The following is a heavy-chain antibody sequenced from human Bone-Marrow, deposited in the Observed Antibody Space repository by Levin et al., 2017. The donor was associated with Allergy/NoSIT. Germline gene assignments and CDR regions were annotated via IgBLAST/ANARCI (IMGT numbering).Heavy chain of an antibody. D-gene: IGHD7-27*01. Sequence: SQTLSLTCGVSDDSISSSNWWTWVRQPPGTGLEWIGEIYHSGSTNYNPSLKSRVTISVEKSKNPFSLKMSSVTAADTAVYYCARRNVLAPGEDWFDPWGQGTLVTVSS. V-gene: IGHV4-4*02. CDR3: ARRNVLAPGEDWFDP. CDR2: IYHSGST. CDR1: DDSISSSNW. J-gene: IGHJ5*02.